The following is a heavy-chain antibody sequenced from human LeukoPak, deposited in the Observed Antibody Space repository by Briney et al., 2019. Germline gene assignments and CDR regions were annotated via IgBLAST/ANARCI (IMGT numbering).Heavy chain of an antibody. V-gene: IGHV3-23*01. Sequence: GGSLRLSCAASGFTFSSYAMSWVRQAPGKGLEWVSTISGRGGNTYYADSVKGRFTISRDNPKNTLYLQMNSLRAEDTAVYYCAGERYGSGSSDAGENLPWGQGTLVTVSS. D-gene: IGHD3-10*01. CDR2: ISGRGGNT. CDR1: GFTFSSYA. J-gene: IGHJ5*02. CDR3: AGERYGSGSSDAGENLP.